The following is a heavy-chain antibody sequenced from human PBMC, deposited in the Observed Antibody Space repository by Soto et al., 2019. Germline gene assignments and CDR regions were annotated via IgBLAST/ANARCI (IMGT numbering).Heavy chain of an antibody. CDR2: IHPSGST. CDR3: ARDRRVAGTTLDY. CDR1: DGSLSDDY. D-gene: IGHD1-7*01. J-gene: IGHJ4*02. Sequence: SETLSLTCAVYDGSLSDDYYTWTRQSPGKGLEWIGEIHPSGSTYYNPSLKTRVTLSQDTSKKQFSLNLISVTAADTGEYYCARDRRVAGTTLDYWGQGILVTVSS. V-gene: IGHV4-34*01.